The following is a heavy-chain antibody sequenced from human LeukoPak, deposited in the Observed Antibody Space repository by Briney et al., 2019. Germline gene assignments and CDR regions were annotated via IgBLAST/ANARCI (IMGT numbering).Heavy chain of an antibody. J-gene: IGHJ4*02. V-gene: IGHV3-7*01. CDR3: ARDRSRCYY. Sequence: GGSLRLSCAASGFTFSSYWMSWVRQAPGKGLEWVATIKEDGSEKYYVGSVKGRFTISRDNAKSSLYLQMTSLRAEDTAVYYCARDRSRCYYWGQGTLVTVSS. CDR2: IKEDGSEK. CDR1: GFTFSSYW.